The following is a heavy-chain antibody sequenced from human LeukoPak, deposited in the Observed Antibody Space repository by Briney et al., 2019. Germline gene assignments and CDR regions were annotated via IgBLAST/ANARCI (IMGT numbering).Heavy chain of an antibody. CDR2: IKQDGSEK. Sequence: PGGSLRLSCAASGFTFNSYWMSWVRQAPGKGLEWVANIKQDGSEKYYVDSVKGRFTISRDNAKNSLYLQMNSLRAEDTAVYYCARDPSQSYDSSGYSDYWGQGTLVTVSS. V-gene: IGHV3-7*01. CDR1: GFTFNSYW. J-gene: IGHJ4*02. CDR3: ARDPSQSYDSSGYSDY. D-gene: IGHD3-22*01.